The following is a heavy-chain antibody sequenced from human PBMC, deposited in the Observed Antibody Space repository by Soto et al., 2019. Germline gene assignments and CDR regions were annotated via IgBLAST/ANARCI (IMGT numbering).Heavy chain of an antibody. Sequence: QVQLVESGGGVVQPGRSLRLSCAASGFTFSSNGMHWVRQAPGKGLEWVALIWYDGSKEDYGDSVKGRFTISRDNSKNTLYLQLNSLRADDTAVYYCARDNWQSGISATILDYWGQGTLVSVSS. CDR3: ARDNWQSGISATILDY. J-gene: IGHJ4*02. CDR2: IWYDGSKE. CDR1: GFTFSSNG. D-gene: IGHD3-3*01. V-gene: IGHV3-33*01.